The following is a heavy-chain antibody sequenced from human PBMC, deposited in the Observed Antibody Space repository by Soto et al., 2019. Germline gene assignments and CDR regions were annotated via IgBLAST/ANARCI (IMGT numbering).Heavy chain of an antibody. D-gene: IGHD3-22*01. CDR1: GFPFSSYW. CDR2: INRDGSER. CDR3: TRAPDGSGSYYYFDY. V-gene: IGHV3-7*03. Sequence: EVQLVESGGGLVQPGGSLRLSCAASGFPFSSYWMSWVRQAPGKGLQWVANINRDGSERYYVDSLKGRFTISRDNAENSLYLQMNSLRDEDTAVYYCTRAPDGSGSYYYFDYWGQGTLVTVSS. J-gene: IGHJ4*02.